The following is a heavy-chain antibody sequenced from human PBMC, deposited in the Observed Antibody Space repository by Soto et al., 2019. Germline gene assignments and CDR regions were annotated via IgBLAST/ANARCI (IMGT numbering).Heavy chain of an antibody. Sequence: PSETLSLTCTVSGGSVSSGSYYWSWIRQPPGKGLGWIGYIYYSGSTNYNPSLKSRVTISVDTSKNQFSLKLSSVTAADTAVYYCARATITMVRGVKEMDVWGQGTTVTVSS. V-gene: IGHV4-61*01. D-gene: IGHD3-10*01. CDR1: GGSVSSGSYY. J-gene: IGHJ6*02. CDR3: ARATITMVRGVKEMDV. CDR2: IYYSGST.